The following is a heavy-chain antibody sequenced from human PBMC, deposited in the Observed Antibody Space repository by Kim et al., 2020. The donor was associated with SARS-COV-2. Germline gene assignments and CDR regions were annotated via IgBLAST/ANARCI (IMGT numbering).Heavy chain of an antibody. CDR3: AREKGTDTYYYYYGMDV. J-gene: IGHJ6*02. V-gene: IGHV3-53*04. Sequence: VKGRFTISRHNSKTTLYLQMNSLRAEDTAVYYCAREKGTDTYYYYYGMDVWGQGSTVTVSS.